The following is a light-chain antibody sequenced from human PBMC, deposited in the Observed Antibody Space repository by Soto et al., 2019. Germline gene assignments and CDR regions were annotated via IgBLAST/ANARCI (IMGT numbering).Light chain of an antibody. V-gene: IGLV1-44*01. CDR3: AAWDVSLNDVV. CDR2: SNN. Sequence: QSVLTQPPSASGTPGRRVPIPCSGGSSNIGSNAVYWYQQLPGTAPTLLIYSNNQRPSGVPDRFSGSKSGTSASLAISGLQSEDEADYYCAAWDVSLNDVVFGGGTKLTVL. CDR1: SSNIGSNA. J-gene: IGLJ2*01.